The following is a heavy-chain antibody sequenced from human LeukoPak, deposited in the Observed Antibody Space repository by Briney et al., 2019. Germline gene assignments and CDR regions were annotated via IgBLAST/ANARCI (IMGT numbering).Heavy chain of an antibody. CDR3: TRIKYSTSWSGDY. CDR2: ISSNGNNE. J-gene: IGHJ4*02. V-gene: IGHV3-30*19. D-gene: IGHD6-13*01. Sequence: TGGSLRLSCVASGFIFTSYGMHWVHQAPGKGLQWVALISSNGNNERYADSVKGRFSISRDNSKNTMYLRMNSLRAEDTAIYYCTRIKYSTSWSGDYWGQGALVTVSS. CDR1: GFIFTSYG.